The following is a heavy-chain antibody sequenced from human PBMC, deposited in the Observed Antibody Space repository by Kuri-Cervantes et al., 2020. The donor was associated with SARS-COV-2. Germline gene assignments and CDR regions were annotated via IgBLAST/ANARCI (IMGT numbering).Heavy chain of an antibody. V-gene: IGHV1-2*02. D-gene: IGHD3-3*01. Sequence: ASVKVSCKASGYTFTGYYMHWVRQAPGQGLEWMGWINPNSGGTNYAQKFQGRVTMTRDTSMSTAYMALSRLRSDDTAVYYCAREDSGAVNFWSGSRAFDIWGQGTMVTVSS. J-gene: IGHJ3*02. CDR2: INPNSGGT. CDR3: AREDSGAVNFWSGSRAFDI. CDR1: GYTFTGYY.